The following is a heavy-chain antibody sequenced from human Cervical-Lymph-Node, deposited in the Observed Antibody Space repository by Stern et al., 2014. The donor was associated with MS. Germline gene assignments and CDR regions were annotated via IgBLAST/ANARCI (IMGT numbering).Heavy chain of an antibody. D-gene: IGHD3-22*01. J-gene: IGHJ4*02. V-gene: IGHV5-51*01. CDR3: GREVALTAGLLGF. CDR2: IFPSDSET. Sequence: EVQLVESGAEVKKPGESLKIACKGSGYSFSSYWIAWVRQMPGKGLEWMGMIFPSDSETRYGPSFEGHVTISVDKSTSTAYLHWSSLKASDTARYYCGREVALTAGLLGFWGQGTQVIVS. CDR1: GYSFSSYW.